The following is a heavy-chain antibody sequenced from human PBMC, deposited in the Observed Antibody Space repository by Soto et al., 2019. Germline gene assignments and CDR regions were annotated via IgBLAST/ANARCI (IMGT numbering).Heavy chain of an antibody. CDR2: ISAYNGNT. D-gene: IGHD7-27*01. V-gene: IGHV1-18*01. CDR1: GYTFTSYA. Sequence: ASVKVSCKASGYTFTSYAMHWVRQAPGQRLEWMGWISAYNGNTNSAQKLRGRVTMTTDTSTSTAYMELRSLRSDDTAVYYCARELGPGAFDIWGQGTMVTVSS. J-gene: IGHJ3*02. CDR3: ARELGPGAFDI.